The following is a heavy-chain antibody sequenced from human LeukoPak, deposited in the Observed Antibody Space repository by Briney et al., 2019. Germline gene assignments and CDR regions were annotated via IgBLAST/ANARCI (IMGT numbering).Heavy chain of an antibody. CDR3: ARNSGWYGVS. D-gene: IGHD6-19*01. CDR2: INHTGST. J-gene: IGHJ4*02. V-gene: IGHV4-39*07. Sequence: SETLSLTCTVSGGSISSGPYYWGWIRQPPGKGLEWIGEINHTGSTDYNPSLKSRVTISVDTSKNQFSLKLSSVTAADTAVYYCARNSGWYGVSWGQGTLVTVSS. CDR1: GGSISSGPYY.